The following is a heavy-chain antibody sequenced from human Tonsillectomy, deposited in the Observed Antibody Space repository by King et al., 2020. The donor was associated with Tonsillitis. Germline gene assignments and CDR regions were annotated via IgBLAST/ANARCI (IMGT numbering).Heavy chain of an antibody. D-gene: IGHD3-16*01. CDR2: IYTSGST. CDR1: GGSISSYY. Sequence: QLQESGPGLVKPSETLSLTCTVSGGSISSYYWSWIRQPAGKGLEWIRRIYTSGSTNYNPSLKSRVTMSVDTSKNQFSLKLSSVTAADTAVYYCARDTDDYVWGSYISYFDYWGQGTLVTVSS. CDR3: ARDTDDYVWGSYISYFDY. J-gene: IGHJ4*02. V-gene: IGHV4-4*07.